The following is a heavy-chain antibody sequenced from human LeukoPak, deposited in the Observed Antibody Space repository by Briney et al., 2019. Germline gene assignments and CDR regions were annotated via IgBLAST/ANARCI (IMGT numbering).Heavy chain of an antibody. V-gene: IGHV3-48*03. CDR2: ISSSGSTI. CDR3: ARDRWFGELYPRLYYYYGMDV. CDR1: GFTFSSYE. Sequence: GGSLRLSCAASGFTFSSYEMNWVRQAPGKGLEWVSYISSSGSTIYYADSVKGRFTISRDNAKNSLYLQMNSLRAEDTAVYYCARDRWFGELYPRLYYYYGMDVWGKGTTVTVSS. J-gene: IGHJ6*04. D-gene: IGHD3-10*01.